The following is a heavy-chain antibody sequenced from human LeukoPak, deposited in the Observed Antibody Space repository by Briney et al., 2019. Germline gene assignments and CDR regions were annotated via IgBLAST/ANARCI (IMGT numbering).Heavy chain of an antibody. D-gene: IGHD1-14*01. V-gene: IGHV3-48*04. CDR2: ISSGGSSI. J-gene: IGHJ4*02. Sequence: PGGSLRLSCAASGFTFSSYSMNWVRQAPGKGLEWVSYISSGGSSIHYADSVKGRFTISRDNAKNSLYLQMNSLRAEDTAVYYCAKNHDYWGQGTLVTVSS. CDR3: AKNHDY. CDR1: GFTFSSYS.